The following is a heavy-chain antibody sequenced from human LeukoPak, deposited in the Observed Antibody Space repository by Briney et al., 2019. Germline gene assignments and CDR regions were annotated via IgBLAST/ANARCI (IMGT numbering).Heavy chain of an antibody. CDR3: ARGEWSSSPFDY. V-gene: IGHV3-21*01. D-gene: IGHD6-6*01. CDR2: ISSSSSYI. Sequence: GGSLRLSCAASGFTFSSYSMNWVRQAPGKGLEWDSFISSSSSYIYYADSMKGRFTISRDNAKNSLYLQMNSLKAEDTAVYYCARGEWSSSPFDYWGQGTLVTVSS. J-gene: IGHJ4*02. CDR1: GFTFSSYS.